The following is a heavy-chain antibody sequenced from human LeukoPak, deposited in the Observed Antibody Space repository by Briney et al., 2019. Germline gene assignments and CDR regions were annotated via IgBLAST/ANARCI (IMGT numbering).Heavy chain of an antibody. D-gene: IGHD2-8*01. CDR3: AREMAV. Sequence: PGGSLRLSCAASGFSFGTYSMHWARQVPGKGLEWVAVIWYDGSNEDYADSVKGRFTISRDNSKNTLYLQMNSLRDEDTAVYYCAREMAVWGQGALVTVSS. CDR1: GFSFGTYS. V-gene: IGHV3-33*01. CDR2: IWYDGSNE. J-gene: IGHJ4*02.